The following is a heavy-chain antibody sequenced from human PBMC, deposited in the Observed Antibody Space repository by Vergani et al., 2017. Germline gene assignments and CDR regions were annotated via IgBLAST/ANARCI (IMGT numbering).Heavy chain of an antibody. Sequence: QITLKESGPTLVKPTQTLTLTCTFSGFSLNTRGVSVAWIRQPPGKALEWLARIDWDDDKFYSTSLKTRLTISKDTSKNQVVLTMTNMDPVDTATYYCARSSNWGSTCFDYWGQGTLVTVAS. CDR1: GFSLNTRGVS. V-gene: IGHV2-70*04. CDR2: IDWDDDK. CDR3: ARSSNWGSTCFDY. D-gene: IGHD7-27*01. J-gene: IGHJ4*02.